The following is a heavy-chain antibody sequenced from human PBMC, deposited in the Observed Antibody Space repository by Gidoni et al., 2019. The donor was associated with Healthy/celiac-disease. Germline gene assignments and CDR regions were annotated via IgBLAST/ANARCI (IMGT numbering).Heavy chain of an antibody. Sequence: EVQLVESGGGLVQPGGSLRLSCAPSGFPFSSYSMNWVRQAPGKGLEWVSYISSSSSTIYYADSVKGRFTISRDNAKNSLYLQMNSLRAEDTAVYYCARDYYDSSGYYIGAFDIWGQGTMVTVSS. J-gene: IGHJ3*02. CDR3: ARDYYDSSGYYIGAFDI. CDR2: ISSSSSTI. D-gene: IGHD3-22*01. CDR1: GFPFSSYS. V-gene: IGHV3-48*01.